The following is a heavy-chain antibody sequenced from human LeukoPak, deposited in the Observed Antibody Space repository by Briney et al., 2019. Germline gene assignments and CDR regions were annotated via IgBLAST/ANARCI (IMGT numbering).Heavy chain of an antibody. CDR3: ARAQHITMVRGVIYFDY. CDR2: INHSGST. CDR1: GGSFSGYY. J-gene: IGHJ4*02. Sequence: SETLSLICAVYGGSFSGYYWSWIRQPPGKGLEWIGEINHSGSTNYNPSLKSRVTISVDTSKNQFSLKLSSVTAADTAVYYCARAQHITMVRGVIYFDYWGQGTLVTVSS. D-gene: IGHD3-10*01. V-gene: IGHV4-34*01.